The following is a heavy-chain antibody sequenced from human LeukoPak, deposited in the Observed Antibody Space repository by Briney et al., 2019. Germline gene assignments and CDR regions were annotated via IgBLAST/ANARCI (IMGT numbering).Heavy chain of an antibody. D-gene: IGHD5-24*01. V-gene: IGHV3-23*01. CDR2: ISGSGGST. CDR3: AKGRDGYNYYFDY. Sequence: GGYLRLSCAVSGITLSNYGMSWVRQAPGKGLEWVSAISGSGGSTYYADSVKGRFTISRDNSKNTLYLQMNSLRAEDTAVYYCAKGRDGYNYYFDYWGQGTLVTVSS. CDR1: GITLSNYG. J-gene: IGHJ4*02.